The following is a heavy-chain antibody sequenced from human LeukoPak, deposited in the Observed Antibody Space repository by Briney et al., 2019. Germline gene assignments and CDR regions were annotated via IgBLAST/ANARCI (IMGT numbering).Heavy chain of an antibody. V-gene: IGHV4-38-2*02. J-gene: IGHJ3*02. Sequence: SETLSLTCTVSGYSISSGYYWGWIRQPPGKGLEWIGSIYHSGSTYYNPSLKSRVTISVDTSKNQFSLKLSSVTAADTAVYYCAREYTIFGVVIYPDAFDIWGQGTMVTVSS. CDR3: AREYTIFGVVIYPDAFDI. D-gene: IGHD3-3*01. CDR2: IYHSGST. CDR1: GYSISSGYY.